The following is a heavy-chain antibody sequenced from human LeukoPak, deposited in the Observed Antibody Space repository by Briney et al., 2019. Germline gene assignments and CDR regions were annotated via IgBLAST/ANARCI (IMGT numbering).Heavy chain of an antibody. Sequence: GASVKVSCKASGYRFISYGFSWVRQAPGQGLEWMGWISAYNGNTNYAQKFQGRVTMTTDTSTSTVYMEVRSPRSDDTAVYYCARALSDDFWSGYQDHWGQGTLVTVSS. D-gene: IGHD3-3*01. CDR2: ISAYNGNT. CDR3: ARALSDDFWSGYQDH. J-gene: IGHJ4*02. CDR1: GYRFISYG. V-gene: IGHV1-18*01.